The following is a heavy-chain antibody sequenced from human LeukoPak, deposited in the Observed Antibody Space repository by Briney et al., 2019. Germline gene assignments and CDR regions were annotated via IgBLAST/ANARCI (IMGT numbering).Heavy chain of an antibody. CDR3: ARDGSSGSFPDY. D-gene: IGHD3-10*01. J-gene: IGHJ4*02. V-gene: IGHV4-39*02. Sequence: SETLSLTCTVSGGSISSSNFYWGWIRQPPGKGLEWIGSMHDSGSTYYNPSLKSRVTISVDTSKNQFSLKLTSVTAADTAVYYCARDGSSGSFPDYWGQGTLVTVSS. CDR1: GGSISSSNFY. CDR2: MHDSGST.